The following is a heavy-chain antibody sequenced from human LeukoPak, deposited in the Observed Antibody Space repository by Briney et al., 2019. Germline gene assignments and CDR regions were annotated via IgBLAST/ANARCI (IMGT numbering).Heavy chain of an antibody. CDR3: ARVGPHYYVSSGYYYLFDY. CDR2: IVPIFGTA. V-gene: IGHV1-69*13. D-gene: IGHD3-22*01. J-gene: IGHJ4*02. CDR1: GGTFSSYA. Sequence: ASVKVSCKASGGTFSSYAISWVRQAPGQGLEWMGGIVPIFGTANYAQKFQGRVTITADESTSTAYMELSSLRSEDTAVYYCARVGPHYYVSSGYYYLFDYWGQGTLVTVSS.